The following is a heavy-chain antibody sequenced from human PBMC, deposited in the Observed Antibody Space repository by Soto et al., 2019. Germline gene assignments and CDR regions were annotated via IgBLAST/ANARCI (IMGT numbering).Heavy chain of an antibody. Sequence: EVQLLESGGGLVQPGGSLRLSCAASGFTFSSYAMSWVRQAPGKGLEWVSAISGSGGSTYYADSVKGRFTISRDNSKNTLYLQMNGLIAEDTAVYDWARRSSGWYFDYWGQGPLVTVSS. CDR3: ARRSSGWYFDY. CDR2: ISGSGGST. D-gene: IGHD6-19*01. J-gene: IGHJ4*02. V-gene: IGHV3-23*01. CDR1: GFTFSSYA.